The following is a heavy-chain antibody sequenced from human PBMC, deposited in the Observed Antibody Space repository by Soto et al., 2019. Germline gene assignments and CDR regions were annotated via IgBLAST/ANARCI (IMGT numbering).Heavy chain of an antibody. CDR2: IKQDGSEK. V-gene: IGHV3-7*01. D-gene: IGHD3-3*01. J-gene: IGHJ6*03. CDR1: GFTFSSYW. Sequence: LRLSCAASGFTFSSYWMSWVRQAPGKGLEWVANIKQDGSEKYYVDSVKGRFTISRDNAKNSLYLQMNSLRAEDTAVYYCAREMFFGVVTINVYYYMDVWGKGTTVTVSS. CDR3: AREMFFGVVTINVYYYMDV.